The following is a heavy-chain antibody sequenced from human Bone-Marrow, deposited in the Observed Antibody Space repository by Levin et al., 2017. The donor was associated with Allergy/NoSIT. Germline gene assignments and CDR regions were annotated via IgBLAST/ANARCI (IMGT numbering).Heavy chain of an antibody. Sequence: GESLKISCAASEFTFSSYSMNWVRQAPGKGLEWVSYISSSSSTIYYADSVKGRFTISRDNAKNSLYLQMNSLRAEDTAVYYCARGGDHYYYYYYMDVWGKGTTVTVSS. CDR1: EFTFSSYS. D-gene: IGHD3-10*01. CDR3: ARGGDHYYYYYYMDV. J-gene: IGHJ6*03. CDR2: ISSSSSTI. V-gene: IGHV3-48*01.